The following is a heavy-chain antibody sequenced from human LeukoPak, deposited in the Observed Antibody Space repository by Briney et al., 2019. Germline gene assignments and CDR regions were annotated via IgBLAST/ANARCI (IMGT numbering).Heavy chain of an antibody. V-gene: IGHV3-15*01. CDR1: GSTFSKAW. Sequence: GGSLRLSCAASGSTFSKAWMTWVRQAPGKGLEWVGRIKSKTAGGTTDYAAPVKGRFTISRDDSKNTLYLEMNSLKTEDTAVYYCTTGESMVGTTIHVRWADWGQGTLVTVSS. CDR2: IKSKTAGGTT. D-gene: IGHD1-26*01. J-gene: IGHJ4*02. CDR3: TTGESMVGTTIHVRWAD.